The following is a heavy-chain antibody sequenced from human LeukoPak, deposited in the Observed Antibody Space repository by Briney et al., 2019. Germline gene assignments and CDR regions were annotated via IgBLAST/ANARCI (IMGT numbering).Heavy chain of an antibody. J-gene: IGHJ5*02. D-gene: IGHD3-10*01. V-gene: IGHV4-59*01. CDR3: ARVVLLWFGEAYNWFDP. CDR1: GGSISSYY. CDR2: IYYSGST. Sequence: PSETLSLTCTVSGGSISSYYWSWIRQPPGKGLEWIGYIYYSGSTNYNPSLKSRVTISVDTSKNQFSLKLSSVTAAGTAVYYCARVVLLWFGEAYNWFDPWGQGTLVTVSS.